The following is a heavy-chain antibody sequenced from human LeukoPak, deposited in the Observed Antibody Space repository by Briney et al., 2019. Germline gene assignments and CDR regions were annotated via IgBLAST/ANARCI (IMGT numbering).Heavy chain of an antibody. CDR2: ISSSSSHI. V-gene: IGHV3-21*01. CDR3: ARGAAAGGY. D-gene: IGHD6-13*01. Sequence: GGSLRLSCAASGFTFSSYSMNWVRQAPGKGLECVSSISSSSSHIGYADSLKGRFAISRDNAKNLLYLQMNSLRAEDTAVHYCARGAAAGGYWGQGTLVTVSS. CDR1: GFTFSSYS. J-gene: IGHJ4*02.